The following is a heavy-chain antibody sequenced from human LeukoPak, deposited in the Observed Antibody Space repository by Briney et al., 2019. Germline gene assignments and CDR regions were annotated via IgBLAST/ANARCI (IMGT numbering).Heavy chain of an antibody. CDR3: ATYYCSTTSCYPYFFDY. V-gene: IGHV1-18*01. Sequence: GASVTVSCKVSGYPFTRYGISWVRQAPGQGLEWMGWINPDNGNTKYAQKFQGRVTMTTDTSTSTAHMELRSLRSDDTAVYYCATYYCSTTSCYPYFFDYWGQGTLVTVSS. CDR2: INPDNGNT. D-gene: IGHD2-2*01. J-gene: IGHJ4*02. CDR1: GYPFTRYG.